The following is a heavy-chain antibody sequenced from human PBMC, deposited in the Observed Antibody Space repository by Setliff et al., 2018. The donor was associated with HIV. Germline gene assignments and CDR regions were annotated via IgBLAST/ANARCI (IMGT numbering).Heavy chain of an antibody. CDR3: ARFSSTGWRRAFDV. D-gene: IGHD6-19*01. Sequence: SETLSLTCAVYGGAFNDFYWGWIRQPPGKGLEWIGEIDHSGSTNNNPSLKSRLTISVDTSKKQFFLRLTSLTAADTAVYFCARFSSTGWRRAFDVWGQGTKVTVSS. V-gene: IGHV4-34*01. J-gene: IGHJ3*01. CDR2: IDHSGST. CDR1: GGAFNDFY.